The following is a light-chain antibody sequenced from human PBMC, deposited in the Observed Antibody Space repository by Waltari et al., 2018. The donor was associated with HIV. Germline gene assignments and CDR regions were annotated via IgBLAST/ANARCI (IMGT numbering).Light chain of an antibody. CDR3: ISYTGFTTPYV. CDR2: EVN. Sequence: QSALTQPASVSGSPGQSITIPCTGTSSHVGGYNYVSRYQQHPGKAPELMMYEVNNRPSGVSNRFSGSKSGNTASLTISGLQAEDEADYYCISYTGFTTPYVFGTGTKVTVL. CDR1: SSHVGGYNY. J-gene: IGLJ1*01. V-gene: IGLV2-14*01.